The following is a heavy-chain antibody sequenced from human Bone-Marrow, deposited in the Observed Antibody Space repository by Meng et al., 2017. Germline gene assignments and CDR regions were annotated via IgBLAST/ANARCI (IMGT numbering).Heavy chain of an antibody. CDR3: AGKLGYCSGGSCYSDYYYYGMDV. D-gene: IGHD2-15*01. J-gene: IGHJ6*02. CDR1: GYTFTSSY. Sequence: ASVKVSCKASGYTFTSSYMHWVRQAPGQGLEWMGIINPSGGSTSYAQKFQGRVTITADKSTSTAYMELSSLRSEDTAVYYCAGKLGYCSGGSCYSDYYYYGMDVWGQGTTVTVSS. V-gene: IGHV1-46*01. CDR2: INPSGGST.